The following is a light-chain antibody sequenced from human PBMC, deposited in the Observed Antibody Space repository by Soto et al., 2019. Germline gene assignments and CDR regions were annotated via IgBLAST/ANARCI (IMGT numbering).Light chain of an antibody. V-gene: IGKV1-39*01. CDR3: QQSDTTPLFT. J-gene: IGKJ3*01. CDR1: QTITRH. CDR2: AAS. Sequence: DIQMTQSPSSLSASVGDTVTITCRASQTITRHLNWYQQKPGKAPKLLIYAASTLRSGVPSRFSGSGSGTDFTLTISSLQPEDFATYYCQQSDTTPLFTFGTGTKVDIK.